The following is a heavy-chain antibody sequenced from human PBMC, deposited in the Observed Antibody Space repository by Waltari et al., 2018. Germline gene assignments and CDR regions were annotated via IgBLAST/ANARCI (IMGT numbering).Heavy chain of an antibody. CDR1: GYGFDSYW. D-gene: IGHD3-16*01. CDR3: ARRFMTGEGLTLNWLDP. V-gene: IGHV5-51*01. J-gene: IGHJ5*02. CDR2: IYPGYSDT. Sequence: VQLVQSGAEVKKPGESLRISCRDSGYGFDSYWIAWVRQRPGKGLEWMGHIYPGYSDTRYNPAFQGQVTISADKSVTTVYLQWSSLKTSDSGIYYCARRFMTGEGLTLNWLDPWGQGTLVTVSS.